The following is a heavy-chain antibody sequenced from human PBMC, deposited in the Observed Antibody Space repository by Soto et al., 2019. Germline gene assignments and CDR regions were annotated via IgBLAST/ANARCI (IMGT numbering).Heavy chain of an antibody. CDR2: IYHSGST. V-gene: IGHV4-4*02. CDR1: SGSISSSNW. D-gene: IGHD2-15*01. J-gene: IGHJ4*02. Sequence: SETLSLTCAVSSGSISSSNWWSWVRQPPGKGLEWIGEIYHSGSTNYNPSLKSRVTISVDKSKNQFSLKLSSVTAADTAVYYCAGSAECSGGSCYRGWFDYWGQGTLVTVSS. CDR3: AGSAECSGGSCYRGWFDY.